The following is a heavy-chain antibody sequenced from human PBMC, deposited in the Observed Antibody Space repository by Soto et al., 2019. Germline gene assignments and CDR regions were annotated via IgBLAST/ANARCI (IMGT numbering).Heavy chain of an antibody. J-gene: IGHJ4*02. D-gene: IGHD3-22*01. CDR3: AKSRYSDSSGDFYDY. V-gene: IGHV3-23*01. Sequence: PGGSLRLSCAASAFTFNNYAMSWVRQAPGKGLEWVSGIGGSGRTTYYADSVKGRFTISRDNSNNTLFLQMNSLRAEHTAVYYCAKSRYSDSSGDFYDYWGQGTMVTVSS. CDR1: AFTFNNYA. CDR2: IGGSGRTT.